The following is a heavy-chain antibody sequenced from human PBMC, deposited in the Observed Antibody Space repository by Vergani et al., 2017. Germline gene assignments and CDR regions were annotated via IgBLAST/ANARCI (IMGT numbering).Heavy chain of an antibody. CDR2: IYYSGRT. J-gene: IGHJ6*03. CDR3: ARARPHFDLYSYYYMDV. CDR1: GGSISSGGYY. D-gene: IGHD3-9*01. V-gene: IGHV4-31*03. Sequence: QVQLQESGPGLVKPSQILSLTCTVSGGSISSGGYYWSWIRQHPGKGLEWIGYIYYSGRTYYNPSLKSRLTISVDTSKKQFSLKLSSVTAADTAVYYCARARPHFDLYSYYYMDVWGKGSTATVSS.